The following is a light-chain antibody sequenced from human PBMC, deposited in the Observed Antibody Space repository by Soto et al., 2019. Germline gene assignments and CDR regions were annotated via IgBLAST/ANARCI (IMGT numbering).Light chain of an antibody. CDR2: EGT. CDR1: STDFENYNL. V-gene: IGLV2-23*01. J-gene: IGLJ2*01. Sequence: QSALTQPASVSGSPGQSITISCTRSSTDFENYNLVSWYQHCPDKAPKLIIYEGTKRPSEISDRFSGSESDTTASLIISGLQLEDEADYYCSSYAGSSARVVFGGGTQLTVL. CDR3: SSYAGSSARVV.